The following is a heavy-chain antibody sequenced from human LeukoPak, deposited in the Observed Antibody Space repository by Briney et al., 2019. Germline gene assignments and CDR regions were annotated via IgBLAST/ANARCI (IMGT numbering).Heavy chain of an antibody. J-gene: IGHJ2*01. Sequence: SVKVSCKASRTTFSNYAFNWVRQAPGQGLEWMGGIIPIFGTTNYAQKFQDRVTITADKSTSTAYMELRSLRSDDTAVYYCARDSCSGGGCHYWYFDLWGRGTLVTVSS. CDR1: RTTFSNYA. V-gene: IGHV1-69*06. CDR3: ARDSCSGGGCHYWYFDL. D-gene: IGHD2-15*01. CDR2: IIPIFGTT.